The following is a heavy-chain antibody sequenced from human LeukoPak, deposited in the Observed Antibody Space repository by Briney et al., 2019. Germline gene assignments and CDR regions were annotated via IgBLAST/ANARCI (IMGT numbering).Heavy chain of an antibody. V-gene: IGHV3-30*18. CDR2: ISNDGSNK. J-gene: IGHJ3*02. CDR3: AKVHNPGIVGVRGAFDI. D-gene: IGHD1-26*01. CDR1: GFTFHTFA. Sequence: GGSLRLSCAASGFTFHTFAIHWVRQAPGMGLEWVAVISNDGSNKYFADSVKGRFTISRDNSKNTLDLQMNSLRVEDTAVYYCAKVHNPGIVGVRGAFDIWGQGTMVTVSS.